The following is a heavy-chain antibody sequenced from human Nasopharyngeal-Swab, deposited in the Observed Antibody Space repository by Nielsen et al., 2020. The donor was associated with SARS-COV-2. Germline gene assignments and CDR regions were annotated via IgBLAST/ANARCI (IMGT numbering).Heavy chain of an antibody. Sequence: GGSLRLSCEASGFTFSTYWMSWVRQAPGKGLEWVANIRQDESEKYYVDSVKGRFTISRDNAKSSLFLEMNSLRVEDTALYYCATDGYSFGYDRGYWGQGTLVIVSS. CDR2: IRQDESEK. J-gene: IGHJ4*02. CDR3: ATDGYSFGYDRGY. CDR1: GFTFSTYW. D-gene: IGHD4-11*01. V-gene: IGHV3-7*01.